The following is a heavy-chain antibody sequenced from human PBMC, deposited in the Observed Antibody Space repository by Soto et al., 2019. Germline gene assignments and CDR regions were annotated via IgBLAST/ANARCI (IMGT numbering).Heavy chain of an antibody. D-gene: IGHD2-2*01. Sequence: EVQLVESGGGLVQPGGSLRLSCAASGFTFSGYWMSWVRQAPGKGLEWVANIKQDGSEKYYVDSVKGRFTISRDNAKNSLSLQMSSLRAEDTAVYYCARCGSSGSCYLFDTWGQGNLVTVSS. J-gene: IGHJ4*02. CDR3: ARCGSSGSCYLFDT. V-gene: IGHV3-7*01. CDR2: IKQDGSEK. CDR1: GFTFSGYW.